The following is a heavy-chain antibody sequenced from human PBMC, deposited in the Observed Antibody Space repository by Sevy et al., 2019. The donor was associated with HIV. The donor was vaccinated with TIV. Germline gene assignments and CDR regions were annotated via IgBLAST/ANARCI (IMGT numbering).Heavy chain of an antibody. CDR1: GFIFSNYA. V-gene: IGHV3-30*18. J-gene: IGHJ4*02. D-gene: IGHD3-16*01. CDR2: ISYDGSNK. CDR3: AKGFGISADHESDLTNLASILAY. Sequence: GGSLRLSCAASGFIFSNYAMHWVRQAPGKGLEWVAVISYDGSNKYYAASVKGGFTISRDNSKNTVYLQMNSLRGEDTAVDYCAKGFGISADHESDLTNLASILAYWGQGTLVTGSS.